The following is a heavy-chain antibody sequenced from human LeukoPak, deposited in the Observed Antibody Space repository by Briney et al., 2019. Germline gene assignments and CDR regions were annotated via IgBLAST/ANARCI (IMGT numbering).Heavy chain of an antibody. D-gene: IGHD3-10*01. Sequence: SETLSLTCTVSGYSISSGYHWGWIRQPPGKGLEWIGNIYRSGSTYYNPSLKSRLTISVDTSKNQFSLKLSSVTAADTAVYYCARGNYASGNDYWGQGTLVTVSS. V-gene: IGHV4-38-2*02. CDR1: GYSISSGYH. J-gene: IGHJ4*02. CDR2: IYRSGST. CDR3: ARGNYASGNDY.